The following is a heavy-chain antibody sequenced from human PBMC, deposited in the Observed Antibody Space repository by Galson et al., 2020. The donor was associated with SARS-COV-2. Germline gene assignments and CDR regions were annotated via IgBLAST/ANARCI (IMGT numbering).Heavy chain of an antibody. J-gene: IGHJ6*02. V-gene: IGHV3-11*01. CDR3: ARDQQTTVTPGHNYYYYGMDV. Sequence: GESLKISCAASGFTFSDYYMSWIRQAPGKGLEWVSYISSSGSTIYYADSVKGRFTISRDNAKNSLYLQMNSLRAEDTAVYYCARDQQTTVTPGHNYYYYGMDVWGQGTTVTVSS. CDR1: GFTFSDYY. CDR2: ISSSGSTI. D-gene: IGHD4-17*01.